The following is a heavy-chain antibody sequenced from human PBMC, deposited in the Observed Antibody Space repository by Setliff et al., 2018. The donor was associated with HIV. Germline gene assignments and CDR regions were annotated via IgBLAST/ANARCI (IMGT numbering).Heavy chain of an antibody. CDR3: ARAEAVAHLYP. J-gene: IGHJ5*02. CDR1: GYTFTSYG. CDR2: ISAYNGNI. D-gene: IGHD6-19*01. Sequence: GASVKVSCKASGYTFTSYGISWVRQAPGRGLEWMGWISAYNGNINYAQKVQGRVTMTTDTSTSTAYMELRSLRSDDTAVYYCARAEAVAHLYPWGQGTLVTVSS. V-gene: IGHV1-18*01.